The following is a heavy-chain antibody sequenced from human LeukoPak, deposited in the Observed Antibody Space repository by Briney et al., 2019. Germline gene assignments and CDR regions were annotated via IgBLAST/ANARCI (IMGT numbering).Heavy chain of an antibody. D-gene: IGHD4-17*01. Sequence: GASVKVSCKVSGYTLTELSMHWVRQAPGKGLEWMGGFDPEDGETIYAQKFQGRVTMTEDTSTDTAYTELSSLRSEDTAVYYCATALSSYGDFGGSWVGYFDYWGQGTLVTVSS. V-gene: IGHV1-24*01. CDR2: FDPEDGET. J-gene: IGHJ4*02. CDR1: GYTLTELS. CDR3: ATALSSYGDFGGSWVGYFDY.